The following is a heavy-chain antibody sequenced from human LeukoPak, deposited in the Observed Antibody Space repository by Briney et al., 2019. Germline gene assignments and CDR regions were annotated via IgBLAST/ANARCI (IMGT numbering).Heavy chain of an antibody. D-gene: IGHD2-2*01. V-gene: IGHV3-11*01. J-gene: IGHJ4*02. CDR2: ISTTGNTI. CDR1: GFSFSDYY. Sequence: GGSLRLSCAASGFSFSDYYMSWIRQAPGKGLEWVSYISTTGNTIYYADSVKGRFTISRDNAKNSLYLQMISLTADDTAVYYCANYCSSDGCSQLWGQGALVIVST. CDR3: ANYCSSDGCSQL.